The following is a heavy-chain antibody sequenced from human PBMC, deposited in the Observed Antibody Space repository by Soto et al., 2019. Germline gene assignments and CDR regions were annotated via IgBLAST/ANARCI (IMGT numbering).Heavy chain of an antibody. D-gene: IGHD2-21*02. CDR1: GDSVTSHY. CDR3: ASSWGDHRYFDY. J-gene: IGHJ4*02. CDR2: MHYTGFS. Sequence: SETLSLTCSFSGDSVTSHYLTWIRQSPEKGLEWIGYMHYTGFSHYNPSLKSRLTISVDRSKNQFTLQLTSVTVADTAVYFCASSWGDHRYFDYWGQGTLVTVSS. V-gene: IGHV4-59*02.